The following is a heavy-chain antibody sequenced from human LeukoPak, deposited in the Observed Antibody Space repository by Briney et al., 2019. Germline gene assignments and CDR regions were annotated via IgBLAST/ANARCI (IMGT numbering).Heavy chain of an antibody. CDR3: AREGPYSSGWYYFDY. V-gene: IGHV3-7*01. CDR1: GFTGCYYW. CDR2: IKKDGSDK. Sequence: PWGSLRLSGAASGFTGCYYWMIRLRQAQGQGRVWGANIKKDGSDKYYVDSVKGRFTISRDNAKNSLYLQMNSLRAEDTAVYYCAREGPYSSGWYYFDYWGQGTLVTVSS. J-gene: IGHJ4*02. D-gene: IGHD6-19*01.